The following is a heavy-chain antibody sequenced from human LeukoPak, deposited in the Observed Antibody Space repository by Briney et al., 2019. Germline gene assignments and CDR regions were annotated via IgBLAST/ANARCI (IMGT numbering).Heavy chain of an antibody. J-gene: IGHJ4*02. CDR1: GFTFSSYW. Sequence: GGSLRLSCAASGFTFSSYWMHWVRQAPGKGLVWVSRINSDGSSTSYADSVKGRFTISRDNAKNTLYLQMNSLRAEDTAVYYCARGDDFWSGYRSGTYYFDYWGQGTLVTVSS. D-gene: IGHD3-3*01. V-gene: IGHV3-74*01. CDR3: ARGDDFWSGYRSGTYYFDY. CDR2: INSDGSST.